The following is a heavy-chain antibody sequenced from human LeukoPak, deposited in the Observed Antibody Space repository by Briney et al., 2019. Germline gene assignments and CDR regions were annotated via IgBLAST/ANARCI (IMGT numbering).Heavy chain of an antibody. V-gene: IGHV1-46*01. J-gene: IGHJ4*02. D-gene: IGHD6-19*01. Sequence: ASGKVSCKASGHTITSYYIHRVRQAAGQWLEWMGISNPSGGSTSYEQKFQGRVTMTRDMSTSTLYMELSSLRSEDTAVYYCAREEYNSGRHNFDSWGQGTLVTVSS. CDR2: SNPSGGST. CDR3: AREEYNSGRHNFDS. CDR1: GHTITSYY.